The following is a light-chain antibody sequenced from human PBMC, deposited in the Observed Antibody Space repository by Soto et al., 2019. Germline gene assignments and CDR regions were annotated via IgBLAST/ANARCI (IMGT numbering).Light chain of an antibody. CDR2: AAS. V-gene: IGKV1-33*01. CDR3: HQYNNFPIT. CDR1: QTIDIF. J-gene: IGKJ5*01. Sequence: DIEMTQSPSSLSVSVGERVVITCRASQTIDIFLNWYQQRPGKAPKLLIYAASNLATGVPSRFSGSGSGTHFTFTISSVQSEDFAPYYCHQYNNFPITFGQGTRLEIK.